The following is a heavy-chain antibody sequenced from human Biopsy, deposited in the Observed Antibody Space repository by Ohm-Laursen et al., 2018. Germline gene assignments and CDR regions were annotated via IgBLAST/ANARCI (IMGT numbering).Heavy chain of an antibody. Sequence: ASVKVSCKASGYTFAGYYLHWARQAPGHGLEWMGWINPNRGNANYAQSFQGRLTVTRDTSISTAYMELTSLTFDDTAIYYCARVPAYPSIDGYYGLDLWGQGTTVIVSS. CDR2: INPNRGNA. D-gene: IGHD3-9*01. J-gene: IGHJ6*02. CDR3: ARVPAYPSIDGYYGLDL. CDR1: GYTFAGYY. V-gene: IGHV1-2*02.